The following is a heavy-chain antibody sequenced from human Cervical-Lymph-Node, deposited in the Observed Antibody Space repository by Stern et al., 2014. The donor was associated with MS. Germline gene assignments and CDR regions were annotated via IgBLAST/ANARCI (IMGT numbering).Heavy chain of an antibody. CDR2: IHYSGNT. CDR1: GGSVSTEGYY. Sequence: QLQLQESGPGLVTASQTLSLTCTVSGGSVSTEGYYWSRIRQLPGKGLEWIGYIHYSGNTHYNSFLKSRATISVDTSKNQFALKLNSVTAADTAVYYCASPTGHWGQGALVTVSS. CDR3: ASPTGH. J-gene: IGHJ1*01. D-gene: IGHD1-1*01. V-gene: IGHV4-31*03.